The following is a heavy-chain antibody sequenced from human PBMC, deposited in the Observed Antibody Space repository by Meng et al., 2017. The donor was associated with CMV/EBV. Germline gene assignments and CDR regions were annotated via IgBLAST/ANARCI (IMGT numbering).Heavy chain of an antibody. CDR1: GFTFSSYA. J-gene: IGHJ4*02. D-gene: IGHD6-6*01. Sequence: GESLKISCAASGFTFSSYAMSWVRQAPGKGLEWVSAISGSGGSTYYADSVKGRFTISRDNSKNTLYLQMNSLRAEDTAVYYCAKDLGVYSSSSIDYWGQGTLVTV. CDR3: AKDLGVYSSSSIDY. CDR2: ISGSGGST. V-gene: IGHV3-23*01.